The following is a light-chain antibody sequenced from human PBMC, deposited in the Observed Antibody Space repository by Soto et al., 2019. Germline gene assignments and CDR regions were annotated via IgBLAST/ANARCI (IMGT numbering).Light chain of an antibody. CDR3: QQYGSSPRT. V-gene: IGKV3-20*01. CDR1: QSVSSSY. Sequence: MTQSPATLTVSRGERATLSCIASQSVSSSYLAWYQQKPGQAPRLLIYGASSRATGIPDRFSGSGSGTDFTLTISRLEPEDFAVYYCQQYGSSPRTFGQGTKVDI. J-gene: IGKJ1*01. CDR2: GAS.